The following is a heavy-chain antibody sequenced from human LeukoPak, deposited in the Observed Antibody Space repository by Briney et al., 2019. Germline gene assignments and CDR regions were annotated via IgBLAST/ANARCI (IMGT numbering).Heavy chain of an antibody. J-gene: IGHJ3*02. D-gene: IGHD2-2*01. V-gene: IGHV3-7*01. CDR3: ANVVVPAAIDAFDI. CDR1: GFTFSSYW. CDR2: TKQDGSEK. Sequence: GGSLRLSCAASGFTFSSYWMSWVRQAPGKGLEWVANTKQDGSEKYYVDSVKGRFTISRDNAKNSLYLQMNSLRAEDTAVYYCANVVVPAAIDAFDIWGQGTMVTVSS.